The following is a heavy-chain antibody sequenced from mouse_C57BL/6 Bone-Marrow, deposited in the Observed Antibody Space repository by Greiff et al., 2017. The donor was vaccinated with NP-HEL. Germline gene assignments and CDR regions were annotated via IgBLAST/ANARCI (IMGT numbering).Heavy chain of an antibody. Sequence: QVQLQQPGAELVKPGASVKMSCKASGYTFTSYWITWVKQRPGQGLEWIGDIYPGSGSTNYNEKFKSKATLTVDTSSSTAYMQLSSLTSEDSAVYYCAREGSNHQAWFAYWGQGTLVTVSA. V-gene: IGHV1-55*01. D-gene: IGHD2-5*01. CDR1: GYTFTSYW. CDR2: IYPGSGST. J-gene: IGHJ3*01. CDR3: AREGSNHQAWFAY.